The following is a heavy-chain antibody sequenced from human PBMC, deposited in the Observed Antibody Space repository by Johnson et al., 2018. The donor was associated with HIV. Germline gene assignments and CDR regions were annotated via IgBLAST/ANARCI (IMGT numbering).Heavy chain of an antibody. CDR3: ATVWRNEGRHAFDV. J-gene: IGHJ3*01. V-gene: IGHV3-9*01. CDR2: ISWNSGSI. D-gene: IGHD1-1*01. Sequence: VQLVESGGGLVQPGRSLRLSCAASGFKFDDYAMHWVRQVPGKGLEWVAGISWNSGSIGYAGSVKGRFTISRDNAKNSLYLQMNSLRAEDTAVYFCATVWRNEGRHAFDVWGQGTMVTVSS. CDR1: GFKFDDYA.